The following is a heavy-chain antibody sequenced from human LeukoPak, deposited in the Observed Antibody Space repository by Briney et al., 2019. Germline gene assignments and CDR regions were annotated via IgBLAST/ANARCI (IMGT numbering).Heavy chain of an antibody. Sequence: GGSLRLSCAASGFTFDDYAVHWVRQAPGKGLEWVSLISWDGGSTYYADSVKGRFTISRDNSKNSLYLQMNSLRAEDTALYYCAKDIGSSGYYVDYWGQGTLVTVSS. CDR3: AKDIGSSGYYVDY. J-gene: IGHJ4*02. CDR2: ISWDGGST. V-gene: IGHV3-43D*03. CDR1: GFTFDDYA. D-gene: IGHD3-22*01.